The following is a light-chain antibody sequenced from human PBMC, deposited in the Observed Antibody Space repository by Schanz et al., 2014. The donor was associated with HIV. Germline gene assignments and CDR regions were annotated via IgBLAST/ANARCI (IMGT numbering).Light chain of an antibody. Sequence: DIQLSQSPSFLSASVGDRVTVTCRASQDISTYLAWYQQKPGKAPNLLIYAASTLHTGVPLRFSGSGSGTDFTLTINGLQPDDFATYYCQQLTSYPFTFGGGTKVEIK. J-gene: IGKJ4*01. V-gene: IGKV1-9*01. CDR1: QDISTY. CDR2: AAS. CDR3: QQLTSYPFT.